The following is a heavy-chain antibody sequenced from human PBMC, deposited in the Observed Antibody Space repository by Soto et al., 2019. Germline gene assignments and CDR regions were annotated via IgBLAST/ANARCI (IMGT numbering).Heavy chain of an antibody. CDR3: AKGPQGYNFWSGYHNWFDP. CDR1: GFTFSGYA. Sequence: EVQLLESGGGLVQPGGSLRLSCAASGFTFSGYAMSWVRQAPGKGLEWVSGISGSGDSTYYADSVKGRFTISRDNSKNTLYLQMNSLRAEDTAVYYCAKGPQGYNFWSGYHNWFDPWSQGTLVTVSS. D-gene: IGHD3-3*01. CDR2: ISGSGDST. J-gene: IGHJ5*02. V-gene: IGHV3-23*01.